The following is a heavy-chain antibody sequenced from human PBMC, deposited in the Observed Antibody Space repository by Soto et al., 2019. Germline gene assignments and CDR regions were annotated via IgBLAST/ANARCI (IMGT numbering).Heavy chain of an antibody. J-gene: IGHJ3*02. CDR3: ARDWGETLYRTYSLERLAFDI. CDR1: GFTFSSFA. Sequence: QVQLVESGGGVVQPGRSLRLSCAASGFTFSSFAMHWVRQAPGKGLEWVASISYDGSKKFYADSVKGRFTISRDNSKNTVYLQMNSLRAEDTAVYYCARDWGETLYRTYSLERLAFDIWGQGTMVSVSS. CDR2: ISYDGSKK. D-gene: IGHD5-18*01. V-gene: IGHV3-30-3*01.